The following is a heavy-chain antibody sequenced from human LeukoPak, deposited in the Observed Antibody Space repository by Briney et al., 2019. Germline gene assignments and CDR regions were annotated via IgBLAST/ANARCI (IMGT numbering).Heavy chain of an antibody. J-gene: IGHJ4*02. V-gene: IGHV3-48*04. Sequence: GGSLRLSCAASGFTFSSYSMNWVRQAPGKGLEWVSYISTTSNSIYYPDSVKGRFTISRDNTKNSLYLQMNSLRVEDTAVFYCARDQYDTWSRRGNFDSWGQGTLVTVSS. CDR3: ARDQYDTWSRRGNFDS. D-gene: IGHD3-3*01. CDR2: ISTTSNSI. CDR1: GFTFSSYS.